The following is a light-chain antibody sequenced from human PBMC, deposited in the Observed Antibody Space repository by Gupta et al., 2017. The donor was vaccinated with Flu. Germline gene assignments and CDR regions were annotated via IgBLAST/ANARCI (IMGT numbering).Light chain of an antibody. Sequence: EIVMTQSPLFLSVTPGEPASISCRSSQSLLRSNGHNYLDWYLQKPGQSPQVLIFLGSNRASGVPDRFSGSGSGTDFTLKISRVEAEDFGVYYCRRSEEAPRTFGQGTKVEIK. CDR2: LGS. V-gene: IGKV2-28*01. J-gene: IGKJ1*01. CDR3: RRSEEAPRT. CDR1: QSLLRSNGHNY.